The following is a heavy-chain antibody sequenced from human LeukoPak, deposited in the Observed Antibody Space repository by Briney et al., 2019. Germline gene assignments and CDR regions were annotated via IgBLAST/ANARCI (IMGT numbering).Heavy chain of an antibody. D-gene: IGHD2-15*01. V-gene: IGHV4-30-2*01. J-gene: IGHJ4*02. Sequence: SETLSLTCAVSGGSISSGGYSWSWIRQPPGKGLEWIGYIYHSGSTYYNPSLKSRVTISVDRSKNQFSLKQSSVTAADTAVYYCARGGVVAAIFSFDYWGQGTLVTVSS. CDR3: ARGGVVAAIFSFDY. CDR1: GGSISSGGYS. CDR2: IYHSGST.